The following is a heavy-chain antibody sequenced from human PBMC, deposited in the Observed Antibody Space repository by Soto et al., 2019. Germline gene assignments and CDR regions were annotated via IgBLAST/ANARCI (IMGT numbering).Heavy chain of an antibody. CDR3: ARAHAGYSSGWYWFDP. J-gene: IGHJ5*02. V-gene: IGHV1-18*04. CDR1: GYTFTSYG. CDR2: ISAYNGNT. Sequence: ASVKVSCKASGYTFTSYGISWVRQAPGQGLEWMGWISAYNGNTNYAQKLQGRVTMTTDTSTSTAYMELRSLRSDDTAVYYCARAHAGYSSGWYWFDPWGQGTLVTVSS. D-gene: IGHD6-19*01.